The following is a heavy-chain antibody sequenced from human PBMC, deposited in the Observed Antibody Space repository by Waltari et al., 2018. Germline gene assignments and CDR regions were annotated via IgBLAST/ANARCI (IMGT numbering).Heavy chain of an antibody. D-gene: IGHD3-9*01. CDR2: IYYSGST. Sequence: QVQLQESGPGLVKPSETLSLTCTVSGGSISSHYWSWIRQPPGKGLEWIGYIYYSGSTNYNPSLKSRVTISVDTSKNQFSLKLSSVTAADTAVYYCARVADFDWLSLYFDYWGQGTLVTVSS. J-gene: IGHJ4*02. CDR3: ARVADFDWLSLYFDY. CDR1: GGSISSHY. V-gene: IGHV4-59*11.